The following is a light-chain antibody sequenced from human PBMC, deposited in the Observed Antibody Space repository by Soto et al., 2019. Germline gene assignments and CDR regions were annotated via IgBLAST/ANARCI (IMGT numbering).Light chain of an antibody. V-gene: IGKV3-15*01. J-gene: IGKJ5*01. CDR2: GAS. CDR1: QYIGSN. Sequence: EIVMTHSPATLSVSAGQRSTLSFRASQYIGSNLAWYQQKPGQAPRLLIYGASTRATGIPARFSGSGSGTEFTLTISSLQSEDFAVYYCEQYNNWPITFGQGTRLEIK. CDR3: EQYNNWPIT.